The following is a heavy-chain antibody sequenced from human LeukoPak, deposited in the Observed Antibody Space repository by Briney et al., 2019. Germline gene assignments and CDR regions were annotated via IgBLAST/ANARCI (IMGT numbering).Heavy chain of an antibody. Sequence: GGSLRLPCAASGFSFINAWMSWVRQAPGKGLEWVGRIKSKIDGGTTDYAAPVKGRFTISRDDSKDTLYLHMDSLKTEDTAVYYCSSLRGSSSQYSQHWGQGTLVTVSS. CDR3: SSLRGSSSQYSQH. J-gene: IGHJ1*01. D-gene: IGHD6-13*01. CDR2: IKSKIDGGTT. CDR1: GFSFINAW. V-gene: IGHV3-15*01.